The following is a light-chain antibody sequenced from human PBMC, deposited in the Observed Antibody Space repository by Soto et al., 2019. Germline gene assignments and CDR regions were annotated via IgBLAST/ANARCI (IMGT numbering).Light chain of an antibody. Sequence: QSVLTQPASVSGSPGQSITIPCTGTSSDIGAYDSVSWYQQHPGKAPKLMIYDVANRPSGVSDRFSGSKSGNTASLTISGLQAENEADFNCSSYTTTGTLVFGGGTQ. CDR1: SSDIGAYDS. J-gene: IGLJ2*01. CDR2: DVA. CDR3: SSYTTTGTLV. V-gene: IGLV2-14*03.